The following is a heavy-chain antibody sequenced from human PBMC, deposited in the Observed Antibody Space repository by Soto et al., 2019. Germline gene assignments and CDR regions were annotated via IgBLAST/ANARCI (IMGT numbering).Heavy chain of an antibody. CDR3: ARVLIGYDYYFDH. J-gene: IGHJ4*02. D-gene: IGHD5-12*01. CDR1: GDSISSNNW. Sequence: PWETLSLTCAVSGDSISSNNWWGWARQPPGKGLEWIGEMYHNGNINYNPSLESRVTVSLDKSKNQFSLRLSSVTAADTAVYYCARVLIGYDYYFDHWGQGTLVTVSS. CDR2: MYHNGNI. V-gene: IGHV4-4*02.